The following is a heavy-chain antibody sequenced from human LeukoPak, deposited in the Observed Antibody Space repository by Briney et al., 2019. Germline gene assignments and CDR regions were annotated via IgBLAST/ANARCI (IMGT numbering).Heavy chain of an antibody. Sequence: SETLSLTCAVYGGSFSGYYWSWIRQPPGKGLEWIGEINHSGSTNYNPSLKSRVTISVDTSKNQFSLKLSSVTAADTAVYYCARGRLELITMVRGVMFAHFDYWGQGTLVTVSS. D-gene: IGHD3-10*01. V-gene: IGHV4-34*01. CDR2: INHSGST. CDR1: GGSFSGYY. J-gene: IGHJ4*02. CDR3: ARGRLELITMVRGVMFAHFDY.